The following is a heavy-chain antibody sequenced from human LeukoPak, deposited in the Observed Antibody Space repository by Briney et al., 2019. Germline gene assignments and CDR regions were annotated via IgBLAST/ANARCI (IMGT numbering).Heavy chain of an antibody. J-gene: IGHJ6*03. D-gene: IGHD1-26*01. V-gene: IGHV3-30*18. CDR3: AKDAVVGATMYYYYMDV. Sequence: PGGSLRLSCAASGFTFSRYGMHWVRQAPGKGLEWVAVISYDGSNKYYADSVKGRFTISRDNSKNTLYLQMNSLRAEDTAVYYCAKDAVVGATMYYYYMDVWGKGTTVTVSS. CDR2: ISYDGSNK. CDR1: GFTFSRYG.